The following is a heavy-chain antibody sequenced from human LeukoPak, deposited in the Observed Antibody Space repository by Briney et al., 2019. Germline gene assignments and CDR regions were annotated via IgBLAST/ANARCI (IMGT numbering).Heavy chain of an antibody. Sequence: PSETLSLTCAVYGGSFSGYYWSWIRQPPGKGLEWIGEINHSGSTNYNPSLKSRVTISVDTSKNQFSLKLSSVTAADTAVYYCARVVKYYYYMDVWGNGTTVTVSS. CDR1: GGSFSGYY. CDR3: ARVVKYYYYMDV. CDR2: INHSGST. D-gene: IGHD3-16*02. J-gene: IGHJ6*03. V-gene: IGHV4-34*01.